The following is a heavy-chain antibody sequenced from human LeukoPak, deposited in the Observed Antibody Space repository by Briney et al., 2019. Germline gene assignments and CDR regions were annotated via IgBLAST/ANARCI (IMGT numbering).Heavy chain of an antibody. CDR3: ARAFCSGGSCNLDY. J-gene: IGHJ4*02. CDR2: IYDSGST. Sequence: SETLSLTCTVSGDSISGGGYYWTWIRQHPGKGLEWIGHIYDSGSTYYHPSLKSRLTISIDTSKHQFSLKLRLVTAADTAVYYCARAFCSGGSCNLDYWGQGTLVTVSS. V-gene: IGHV4-31*03. CDR1: GDSISGGGYY. D-gene: IGHD2-15*01.